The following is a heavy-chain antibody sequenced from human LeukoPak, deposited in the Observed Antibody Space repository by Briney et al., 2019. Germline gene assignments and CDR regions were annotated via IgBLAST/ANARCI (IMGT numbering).Heavy chain of an antibody. Sequence: SETLSLTCTVSGGSISSSSYYWGWIRQPPGKGLEWIGSIYYGGSTYYNPSLKSRVTISVDTSKNQFSLKLSSVTAADTAVYYCARVTGYMIEDYFDYWGQGTLVTVSS. CDR1: GGSISSSSYY. V-gene: IGHV4-39*01. CDR3: ARVTGYMIEDYFDY. J-gene: IGHJ4*02. D-gene: IGHD3-22*01. CDR2: IYYGGST.